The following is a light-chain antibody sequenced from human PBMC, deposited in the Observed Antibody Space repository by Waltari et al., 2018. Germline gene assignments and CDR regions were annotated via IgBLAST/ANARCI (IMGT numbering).Light chain of an antibody. CDR3: CSYAGSYTYV. CDR2: DVS. Sequence: QSALTQTRSVSGAPGQSVTISCTGTRSDVGGDNYVSWYKQHPGKAPKLMFYDVSKRPSGVPDLFSGSKSGNTASLTISGLQAEDEADYYCCSYAGSYTYVFGTGTKVTVL. V-gene: IGLV2-11*01. CDR1: RSDVGGDNY. J-gene: IGLJ1*01.